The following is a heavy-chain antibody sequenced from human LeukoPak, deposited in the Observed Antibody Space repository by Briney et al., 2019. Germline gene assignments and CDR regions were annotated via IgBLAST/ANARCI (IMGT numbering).Heavy chain of an antibody. CDR1: GDTFSSYA. CDR2: IIPIFGTA. D-gene: IGHD2-2*01. Sequence: SVKVSCKASGDTFSSYAISWVRQAPGQGLEWMGGIIPIFGTANYAQKFQGRVTITADKSTSTAYMELSSLRSEDTAVYYCAREGCSSTSCYLIGFRNWFDPWGQGTLVTVSS. J-gene: IGHJ5*02. CDR3: AREGCSSTSCYLIGFRNWFDP. V-gene: IGHV1-69*06.